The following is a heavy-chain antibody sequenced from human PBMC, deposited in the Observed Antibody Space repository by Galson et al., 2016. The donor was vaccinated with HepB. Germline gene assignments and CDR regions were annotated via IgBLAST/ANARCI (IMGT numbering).Heavy chain of an antibody. CDR3: ATSQYYDVLTGLPDSFDI. V-gene: IGHV4-34*01. Sequence: SETLSLTCAVYNGSLSGYSWSWIRQPPGKGLKWIGEINHSGSTNYNPSLKSRVTISVDTSKNQFSLKLSSVTAADTAVYYCATSQYYDVLTGLPDSFDIWGQGTMVTVSS. CDR1: NGSLSGYS. J-gene: IGHJ3*02. D-gene: IGHD3-9*01. CDR2: INHSGST.